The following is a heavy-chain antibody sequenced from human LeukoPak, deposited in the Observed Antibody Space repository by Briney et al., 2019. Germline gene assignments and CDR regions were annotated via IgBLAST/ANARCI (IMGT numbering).Heavy chain of an antibody. CDR1: GGSFSGYY. D-gene: IGHD3-10*01. Sequence: PSETLSLTCAVYGGSFSGYYWSWIRQPPGKGLEWIGEINHGGGTNYNPSLKNRLTISVVTSKNQVSLNLSSVTAADTAVYYCAGGLSIDGSRYNWFDPWGQGTLVTVSS. CDR2: INHGGGT. CDR3: AGGLSIDGSRYNWFDP. J-gene: IGHJ5*02. V-gene: IGHV4-34*01.